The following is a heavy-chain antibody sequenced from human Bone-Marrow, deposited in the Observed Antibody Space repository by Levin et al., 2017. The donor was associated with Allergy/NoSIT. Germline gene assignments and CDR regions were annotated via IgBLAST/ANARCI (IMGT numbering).Heavy chain of an antibody. V-gene: IGHV4-39*01. J-gene: IGHJ4*02. Sequence: SETLSLTCTVSGGSISSSSYYWGWIRQPPGKGLEWIGSIYYSGSTYYNPSLKSRVTISVDTSKNQFSLKLSSVTAADTAVYYCARLYMVRGAPFDYWGQGTLVTVSS. CDR3: ARLYMVRGAPFDY. CDR2: IYYSGST. CDR1: GGSISSSSYY. D-gene: IGHD3-10*01.